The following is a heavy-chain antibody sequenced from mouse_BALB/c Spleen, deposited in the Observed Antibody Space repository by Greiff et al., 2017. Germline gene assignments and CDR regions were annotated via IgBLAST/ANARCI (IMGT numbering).Heavy chain of an antibody. Sequence: VQLQQPGAELVKPGASVKLSCKASGYTFTSYWMHWVKQRPGQGLEWIGEIDPSDSYTNYNQKFKGKATLTVDKSSSTAYMQLSSLTSEDSAVYYCARWDYDYDYWGQGTTLTVSS. CDR1: GYTFTSYW. V-gene: IGHV1-69*02. CDR3: ARWDYDYDY. D-gene: IGHD2-4*01. CDR2: IDPSDSYT. J-gene: IGHJ2*01.